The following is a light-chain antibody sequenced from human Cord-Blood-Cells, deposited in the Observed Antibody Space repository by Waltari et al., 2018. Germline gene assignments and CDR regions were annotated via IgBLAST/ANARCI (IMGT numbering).Light chain of an antibody. CDR2: EVS. Sequence: QSALTQPASVSGSPGQSITISCPGPSRDVGGYNDVSWYQQHPGKAPKLMIYEVSNRPSGVSNRFSGSKSGNTASLTISGLQAEDEADYYCSSYTSSSTYVFGTGTKVTVL. V-gene: IGLV2-14*01. CDR3: SSYTSSSTYV. CDR1: SRDVGGYND. J-gene: IGLJ1*01.